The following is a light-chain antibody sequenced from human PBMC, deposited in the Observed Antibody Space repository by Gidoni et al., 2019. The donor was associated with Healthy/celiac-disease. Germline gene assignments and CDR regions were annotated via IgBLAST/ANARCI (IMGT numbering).Light chain of an antibody. CDR1: SSNIGAGYD. CDR3: QSYDSSLSGPRV. CDR2: GNS. Sequence: QSVLPQPPSVSGAPGQRVTISCTGSSSNIGAGYDVHWYQQLPGTAPKLLIYGNSNRPSGVPDRFSGSKSGTSASLAITGLQAEDEADYYCQSYDSSLSGPRVFGGGTKLTVL. V-gene: IGLV1-40*01. J-gene: IGLJ2*01.